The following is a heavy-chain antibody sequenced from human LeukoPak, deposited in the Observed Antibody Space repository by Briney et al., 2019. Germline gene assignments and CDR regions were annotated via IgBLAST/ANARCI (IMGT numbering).Heavy chain of an antibody. V-gene: IGHV3-11*01. CDR2: ISHNGETK. J-gene: IGHJ4*02. Sequence: GGSLRLSCAASGFTFSVHYMIWLRQAPGKGLEAISYISHNGETKYYADSVKGRLSISRDNAKSSLYLQMNSLRVEDTAVYYCARDRHGYFDYWGQGTLVTVSS. CDR1: GFTFSVHY. D-gene: IGHD6-13*01. CDR3: ARDRHGYFDY.